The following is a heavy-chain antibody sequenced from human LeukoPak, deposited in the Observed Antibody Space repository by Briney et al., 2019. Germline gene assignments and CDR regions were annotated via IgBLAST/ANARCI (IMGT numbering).Heavy chain of an antibody. Sequence: SETLSLTCSVSGGSLSRYYWSWIRQTPGKGLEWLGYIYYSGTANYSPSLRNRVTISVDTYMNQFSLKLSFVTTADTAVYYCARVATPQRGALQFLDVHYFDNWGQGTLVTISS. J-gene: IGHJ4*02. V-gene: IGHV4-59*01. D-gene: IGHD3-3*01. CDR1: GGSLSRYY. CDR2: IYYSGTA. CDR3: ARVATPQRGALQFLDVHYFDN.